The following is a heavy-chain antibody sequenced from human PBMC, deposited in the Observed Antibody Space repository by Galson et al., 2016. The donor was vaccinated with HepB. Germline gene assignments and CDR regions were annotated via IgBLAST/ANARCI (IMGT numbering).Heavy chain of an antibody. Sequence: SLRLSCAASGFTFNNYGMHWVRQAPGKGLEWVAVISYDGNKQYYADSVKGRVTISRDKSKNTLYLQMDSLKVEDTAVYYCAKDAILGCGRDCYVDYWGQGTLVTVSS. V-gene: IGHV3-30*18. CDR1: GFTFNNYG. D-gene: IGHD2-21*02. CDR2: ISYDGNKQ. CDR3: AKDAILGCGRDCYVDY. J-gene: IGHJ4*02.